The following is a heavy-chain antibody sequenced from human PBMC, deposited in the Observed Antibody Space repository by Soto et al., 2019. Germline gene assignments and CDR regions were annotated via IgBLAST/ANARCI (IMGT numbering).Heavy chain of an antibody. Sequence: QVQLVESGGGVVQHGRSLRLSCAASGFTFSSYVLHWVRQAPGKRLEWVAVISYDGSNKYYADSVKGRFTIARDNSKNFFYLQMSGLGAEDTAVYYCAEEPFNYDILTGYYLAFRFDYWGQGSLFAVSS. CDR2: ISYDGSNK. J-gene: IGHJ4*02. CDR3: AEEPFNYDILTGYYLAFRFDY. CDR1: GFTFSSYV. V-gene: IGHV3-30*18. D-gene: IGHD3-9*01.